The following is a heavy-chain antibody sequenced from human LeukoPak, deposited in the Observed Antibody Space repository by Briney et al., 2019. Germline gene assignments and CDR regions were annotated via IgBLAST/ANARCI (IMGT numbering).Heavy chain of an antibody. CDR2: ISSSSSYI. V-gene: IGHV3-21*04. CDR3: ARILPGAYYFDY. J-gene: IGHJ4*02. D-gene: IGHD1-14*01. CDR1: GFTFSSYS. Sequence: GGSLRLSCAASGFTFSSYSMNWVRQAPGKGLEWVSSISSSSSYIYYADSVKGRFTISRDNSKNTLYLQMNSLRAEDTAVYYCARILPGAYYFDYWGQGTLVTVSS.